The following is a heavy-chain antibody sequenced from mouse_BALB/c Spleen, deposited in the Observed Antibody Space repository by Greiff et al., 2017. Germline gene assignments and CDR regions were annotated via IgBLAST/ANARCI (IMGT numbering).Heavy chain of an antibody. J-gene: IGHJ1*01. CDR3: ARSITTVPYFDV. V-gene: IGHV14-3*02. D-gene: IGHD1-1*01. CDR2: IDPANGNT. Sequence: VHVKQSGAELVKPGASVKLSCTASGFNIKDTYMHWVKQRPEQGLEWIGRIDPANGNTKYDPKFQGKATITADTSSNTAYLQLSSLTSEDTAVYYCARSITTVPYFDVWGAGTTVTVSS. CDR1: GFNIKDTY.